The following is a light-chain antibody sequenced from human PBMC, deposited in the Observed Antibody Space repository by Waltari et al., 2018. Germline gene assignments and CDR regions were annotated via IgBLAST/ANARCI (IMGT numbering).Light chain of an antibody. CDR2: GAS. Sequence: EVVLTQSPDTLSLSPGDRATLSCRASQTINSKNLAWYQQKPGQAPRLLFCGASNRATGIPDRFTGTGSGTDFSLTISRLEPEDFAVYYCQQYGASPPWTFGQGTKVEIK. CDR3: QQYGASPPWT. J-gene: IGKJ1*01. V-gene: IGKV3-20*01. CDR1: QTINSKN.